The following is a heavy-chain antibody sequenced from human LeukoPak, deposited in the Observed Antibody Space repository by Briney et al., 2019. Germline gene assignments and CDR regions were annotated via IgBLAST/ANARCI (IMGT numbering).Heavy chain of an antibody. J-gene: IGHJ4*02. V-gene: IGHV4-61*02. CDR2: IYTTGST. CDR1: GGSISSGPYY. Sequence: SETLSLTCTVSGGSISSGPYYWSWIRQPAGKRLEFIGRIYTTGSTDYNPSLESRVTVSADTSKNQVSLRLSSVTAADTAVYYCASCDQLWFGVSYWGQGTLVTVSS. D-gene: IGHD3-10*01. CDR3: ASCDQLWFGVSY.